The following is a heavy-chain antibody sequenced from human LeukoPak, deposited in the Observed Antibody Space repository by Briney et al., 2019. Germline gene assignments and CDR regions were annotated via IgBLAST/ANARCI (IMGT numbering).Heavy chain of an antibody. CDR2: IGGSNGIT. CDR1: RFTFNSYA. V-gene: IGHV3-23*01. J-gene: IGHJ6*02. D-gene: IGHD2-2*02. CDR3: ARYRENYYYDLDV. Sequence: PGGSLRLSCAASRFTFNSYAMSWVRQAPGKGLEWVSVIGGSNGITFYVGSVKGRFTISRDNAKNSLYLQMNSLGVEDTAIYYCARYRENYYYDLDVWGQGTTVTVSS.